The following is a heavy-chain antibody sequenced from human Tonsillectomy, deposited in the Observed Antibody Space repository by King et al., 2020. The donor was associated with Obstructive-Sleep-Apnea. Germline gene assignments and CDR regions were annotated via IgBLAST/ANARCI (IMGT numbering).Heavy chain of an antibody. CDR1: GFTFDDYA. Sequence: QLVQSGGVVVQPGGSLRLSCAASGFTFDDYAMHWVRQAPGKGLEWFSLISWDGGSTYYADSVKGRFTISRDNSKNSLYLQMNSLRAEDTALYYCAKDRIAVAGTGFYFDYWGQGTLVTVSS. J-gene: IGHJ4*02. V-gene: IGHV3-43D*03. D-gene: IGHD6-19*01. CDR2: ISWDGGST. CDR3: AKDRIAVAGTGFYFDY.